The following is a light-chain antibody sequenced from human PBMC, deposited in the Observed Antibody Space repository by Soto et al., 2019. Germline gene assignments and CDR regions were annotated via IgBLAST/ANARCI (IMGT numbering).Light chain of an antibody. CDR2: EVS. J-gene: IGLJ1*01. CDR3: CSYAGSSTYV. Sequence: QSVLTQPASVSGSPGQSITISCTGTSSDVGSYNLVSWYRQHPGNAPKLMIYEVSKRPSGVSNRFSGSKSGNTASLTISGLQAEDEADYYCCSYAGSSTYVFGTGTKVTVL. V-gene: IGLV2-23*02. CDR1: SSDVGSYNL.